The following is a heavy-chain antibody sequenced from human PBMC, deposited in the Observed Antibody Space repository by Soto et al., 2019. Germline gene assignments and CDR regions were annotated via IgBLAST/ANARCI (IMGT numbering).Heavy chain of an antibody. J-gene: IGHJ4*02. D-gene: IGHD3-16*02. CDR3: ARRGLSYYFDY. Sequence: QVQLQESGPGLVKPSETLSLTCTVSGGSISSYYWSWIRQPPGKGLEWIGYIYYSGSTNYNPSLKRRVTISVDTSKNQFSLQLSSVTAADTAVYYCARRGLSYYFDYWGQGTLVTVSS. CDR2: IYYSGST. V-gene: IGHV4-59*08. CDR1: GGSISSYY.